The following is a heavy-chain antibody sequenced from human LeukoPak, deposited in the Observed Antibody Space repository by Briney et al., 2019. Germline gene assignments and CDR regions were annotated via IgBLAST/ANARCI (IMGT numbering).Heavy chain of an antibody. J-gene: IGHJ4*02. D-gene: IGHD6-19*01. Sequence: GGSLRLSCAASGFTFSSYSMNWVRQAPGKGLEWVSSISSSSSYIYYADSVKGRFTISRDNAKNSLYPQMNSLRAEDTAVYYCARSGYSSGLGGDYWGQGTLVTVSS. CDR2: ISSSSSYI. CDR3: ARSGYSSGLGGDY. CDR1: GFTFSSYS. V-gene: IGHV3-21*01.